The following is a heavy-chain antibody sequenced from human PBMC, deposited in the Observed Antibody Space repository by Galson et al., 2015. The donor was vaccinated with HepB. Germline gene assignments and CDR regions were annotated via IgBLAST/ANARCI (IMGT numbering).Heavy chain of an antibody. Sequence: SAKVSCKASGYTFSDYYMHWVRQAPGQGLEWMGWINPNSGGTNYAQKFQGRVTMTRDTSINTAYMELNRLRSDDTAVYYCARDCRNTNCFGDYWGQGTQVTVSS. V-gene: IGHV1-2*02. J-gene: IGHJ4*02. CDR1: GYTFSDYY. CDR2: INPNSGGT. CDR3: ARDCRNTNCFGDY. D-gene: IGHD2-2*01.